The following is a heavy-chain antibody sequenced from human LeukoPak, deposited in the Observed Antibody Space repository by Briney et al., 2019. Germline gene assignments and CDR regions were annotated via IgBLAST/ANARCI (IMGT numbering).Heavy chain of an antibody. D-gene: IGHD6-19*01. V-gene: IGHV3-33*01. CDR3: ARAKDNSGRDGFDI. CDR1: GFTFSTYG. CDR2: IWYDGSNK. J-gene: IGHJ3*02. Sequence: GRSLRLSCAASGFTFSTYGIHWVRQAPGKGLEWVAFIWYDGSNKYYADSVKGRFTISRDNSKNTLYLQMNSLRAEDTAVYYCARAKDNSGRDGFDIWGQGTMVTVSS.